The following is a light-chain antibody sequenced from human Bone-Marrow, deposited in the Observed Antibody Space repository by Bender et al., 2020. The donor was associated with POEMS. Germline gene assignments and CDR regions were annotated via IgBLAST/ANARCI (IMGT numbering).Light chain of an antibody. CDR1: SSDVGSWRL. CDR3: CSYAGSVTWV. Sequence: QSALTQPASVFGSPGQSITISCTGTSSDVGSWRLVSWFQQHPGKAPTLVISEVNRRPSGVSDRFTGSKSGSSASLTISGLQPEDEADYYCCSYAGSVTWVFGGGTKVTVL. V-gene: IGLV2-23*02. J-gene: IGLJ3*02. CDR2: EVN.